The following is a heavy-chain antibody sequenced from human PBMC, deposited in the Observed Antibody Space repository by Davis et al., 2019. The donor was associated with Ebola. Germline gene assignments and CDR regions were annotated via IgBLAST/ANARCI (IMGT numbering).Heavy chain of an antibody. CDR1: GGSFSGYY. D-gene: IGHD3-10*01. J-gene: IGHJ4*01. CDR3: ARHILGSGSYYSRFDY. Sequence: SETLSLTCTVSGGSFSGYYWSWIRQPPGKGLEWIGEINHSGSTNYNPSLKSRVTISVDTSKNQFSLKLSSVTAADTAVYYCARHILGSGSYYSRFDYWGHGTLVTVSS. CDR2: INHSGST. V-gene: IGHV4-34*01.